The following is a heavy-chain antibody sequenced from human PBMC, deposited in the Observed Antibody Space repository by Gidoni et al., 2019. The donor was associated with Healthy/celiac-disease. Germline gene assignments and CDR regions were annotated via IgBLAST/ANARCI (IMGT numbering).Heavy chain of an antibody. V-gene: IGHV4-61*02. CDR3: ARDSGSYFQDY. CDR2: IYTSGST. J-gene: IGHJ4*02. D-gene: IGHD1-26*01. CDR1: GGSISSGSYY. Sequence: QVQLQESGPGLVQPSQTLSLTCTVSGGSISSGSYYWSWIRQPAGKGLEWIGRIYTSGSTNYNPSLKSRVTISVDTSKNQFSLKLSSVTAADTAVYYCARDSGSYFQDYWGQGTLVTVSS.